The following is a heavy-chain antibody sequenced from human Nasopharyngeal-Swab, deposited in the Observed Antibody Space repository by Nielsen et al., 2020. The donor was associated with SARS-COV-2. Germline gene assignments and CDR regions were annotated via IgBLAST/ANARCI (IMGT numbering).Heavy chain of an antibody. D-gene: IGHD3-22*01. Sequence: WIRQPPGKGLEWIGEINHSGSTNYNPSLKSRVTISVDTSKSQFSLKLSSVTAADTAVYYCARRGLITMIHRWFDPWGQGTLVTVSS. J-gene: IGHJ5*02. CDR3: ARRGLITMIHRWFDP. CDR2: INHSGST. V-gene: IGHV4-34*01.